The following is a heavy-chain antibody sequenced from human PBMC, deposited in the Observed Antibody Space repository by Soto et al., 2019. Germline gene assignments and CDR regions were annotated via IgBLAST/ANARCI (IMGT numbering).Heavy chain of an antibody. D-gene: IGHD3-10*01. Sequence: GGSLRLSCAASGFTFSSYSMNWVRQAPGKGLEWVSSISSSSSYIYYADSVKGRFTISRDNAKNSLYLQMNSLRAEDTAVYYCASLRGSYYYYYMDVWGKGTTVTVSS. CDR2: ISSSSSYI. CDR3: ASLRGSYYYYYMDV. CDR1: GFTFSSYS. V-gene: IGHV3-21*01. J-gene: IGHJ6*03.